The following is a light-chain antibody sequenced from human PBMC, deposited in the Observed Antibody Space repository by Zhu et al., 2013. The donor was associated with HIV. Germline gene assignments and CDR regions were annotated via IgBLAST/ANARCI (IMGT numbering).Light chain of an antibody. CDR1: QSVGTW. J-gene: IGKJ2*01. CDR3: QQYNSYPYT. V-gene: IGKV1-5*01. CDR2: DAS. Sequence: DIQMTQSPSTLSAFAGDRVTITCRASQSVGTWLAWYQQRPGKAPKLLIYDASSLESGVPSRFSGSGSGTEFTLTISSLQPDDFATYYCQQYNSYPYTFGQGTKLEIK.